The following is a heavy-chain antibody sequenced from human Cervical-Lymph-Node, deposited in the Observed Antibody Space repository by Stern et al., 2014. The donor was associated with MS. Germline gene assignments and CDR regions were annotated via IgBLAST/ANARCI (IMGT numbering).Heavy chain of an antibody. CDR2: TYYRGNS. Sequence: QVQLQESGPGLVRPSETLSLTCTVSGGSTSSFYWSWIRQAPGTGLEWIGYTYYRGNSNYNPSLRGRVTISADTSKSQFSLKLHSVTAADTAVYYCSSSGYNGVDDYFDYWGQGTLVTVSS. J-gene: IGHJ4*02. D-gene: IGHD3-22*01. CDR1: GGSTSSFY. V-gene: IGHV4-59*03. CDR3: SSSGYNGVDDYFDY.